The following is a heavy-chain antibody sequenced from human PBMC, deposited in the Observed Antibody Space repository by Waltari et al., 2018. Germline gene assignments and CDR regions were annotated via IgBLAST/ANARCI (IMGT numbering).Heavy chain of an antibody. CDR2: LNPVNGDT. V-gene: IGHV1-3*01. CDR1: GYRLSSQS. D-gene: IGHD1-1*01. J-gene: IGHJ6*03. CDR3: ARGATTKFYYYYYYMDV. Sequence: QVQLVQSGAEVVSRGASVRVSCKASGYRLSSQSIHWVRQAPGQSLERMAGLNPVNGDTKYSQKFQGRVSVTRDTSARTVYMDLSSLTSEDTATYYCARGATTKFYYYYYYMDVWGQGTSVTVSS.